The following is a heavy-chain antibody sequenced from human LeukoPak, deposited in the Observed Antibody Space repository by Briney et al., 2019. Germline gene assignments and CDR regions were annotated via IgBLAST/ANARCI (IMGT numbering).Heavy chain of an antibody. CDR2: IYHSGST. CDR1: SGSISSGGYY. V-gene: IGHV4-30-2*01. D-gene: IGHD4/OR15-4a*01. CDR3: AIRVLGYWFDP. Sequence: PSQTLSLTCTVSSGSISSGGYYWSWIRQPPGKGLEWIGYIYHSGSTYYNPSLKSRVTISVDRSKNQFSLKLSSVTAADTAVYYCAIRVLGYWFDPWGQGTLVTVSS. J-gene: IGHJ5*02.